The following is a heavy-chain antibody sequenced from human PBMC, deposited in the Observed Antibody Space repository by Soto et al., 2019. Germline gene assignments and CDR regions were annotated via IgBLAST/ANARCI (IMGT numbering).Heavy chain of an antibody. V-gene: IGHV1-69*01. CDR3: ARDGTLYDSSGYYYLY. CDR2: IIPMCGTA. Sequence: QVQLVQSGAEVKTPGSSVKVSCKASGGTFSRYAINWVRQAPGQGLEWMGGIIPMCGTANYAQKFQGRVTITEDESTHTGYMELRSLISEDTDVYECARDGTLYDSSGYYYLYWGQGTPVTVSS. D-gene: IGHD3-22*01. CDR1: GGTFSRYA. J-gene: IGHJ4*02.